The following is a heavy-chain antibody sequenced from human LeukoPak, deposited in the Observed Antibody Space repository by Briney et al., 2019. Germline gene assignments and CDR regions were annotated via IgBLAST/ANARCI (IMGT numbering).Heavy chain of an antibody. J-gene: IGHJ4*02. CDR2: IGGSGGST. V-gene: IGHV3-23*01. CDR3: TRKESGTYYYDN. CDR1: GFTFSNYA. D-gene: IGHD1-26*01. Sequence: GGSLRLSCAASGFTFSNYAMSWVRQAAGKGLEWDSRIGGSGGSTYYADAVKGRFTISRDNSQNTLYLQIHSLRAEDTAVYYCTRKESGTYYYDNWGQGTLVTVSS.